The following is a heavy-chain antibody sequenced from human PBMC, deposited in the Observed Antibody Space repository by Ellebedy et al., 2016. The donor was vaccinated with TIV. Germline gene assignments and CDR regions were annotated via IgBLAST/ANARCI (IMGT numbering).Heavy chain of an antibody. Sequence: AASVKVSCKASGYTFTSYGLSWVRQAPGQGLEWMGWISAYNGNTNYAQKLQGRVTMTTDTSTSTAYMELRSLRSDDTAVYYCARDPLVREYNWFDPWGQGTLVTVSS. V-gene: IGHV1-18*01. CDR3: ARDPLVREYNWFDP. CDR2: ISAYNGNT. CDR1: GYTFTSYG. J-gene: IGHJ5*02. D-gene: IGHD3-10*01.